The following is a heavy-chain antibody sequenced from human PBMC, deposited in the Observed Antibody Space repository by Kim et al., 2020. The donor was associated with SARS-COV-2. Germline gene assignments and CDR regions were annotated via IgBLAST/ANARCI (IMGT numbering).Heavy chain of an antibody. CDR3: ARDKITLHYFDY. J-gene: IGHJ4*02. D-gene: IGHD3-10*01. Sequence: SETLSLTCAVSGGSISSGGYSWSWIRQPPGKGLEWIGYIYHSGSTYYNPSLKSRVTISVDRSKNQFSLKLSSVTAADTAVYYCARDKITLHYFDYWGQGTLVTVSS. V-gene: IGHV4-30-2*01. CDR2: IYHSGST. CDR1: GGSISSGGYS.